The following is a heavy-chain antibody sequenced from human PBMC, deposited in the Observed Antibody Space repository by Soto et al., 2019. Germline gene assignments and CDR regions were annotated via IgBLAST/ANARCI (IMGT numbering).Heavy chain of an antibody. CDR2: LYQSGST. Sequence: SETLSLTCTVSGGSVSSSRYSWDWIRQPPGKGLEWIGSLYQSGSTNYNPSLKSRVTISVDSSMNQFSLKLSSVTAADTAVYYCATQQGYDSSGYYHDYWGQGTLVTVTS. J-gene: IGHJ4*02. CDR3: ATQQGYDSSGYYHDY. D-gene: IGHD3-22*01. CDR1: GGSVSSSRYS. V-gene: IGHV4-39*01.